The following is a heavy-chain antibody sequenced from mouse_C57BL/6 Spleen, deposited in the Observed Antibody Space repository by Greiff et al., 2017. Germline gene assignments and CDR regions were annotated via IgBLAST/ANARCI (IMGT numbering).Heavy chain of an antibody. V-gene: IGHV1-80*01. J-gene: IGHJ2*01. CDR2: IYPGDGDT. CDR1: GYAFSSYW. Sequence: VKLMESGAELVKPGASVKISCKASGYAFSSYWMNWVKQRPGKGLEWIGQIYPGDGDTNYNGKFKGKATLTADKSSSTAYMQLSSLTSEDSAVYFCARGGLAGTTDYWGQGTTLTVSS. D-gene: IGHD4-1*01. CDR3: ARGGLAGTTDY.